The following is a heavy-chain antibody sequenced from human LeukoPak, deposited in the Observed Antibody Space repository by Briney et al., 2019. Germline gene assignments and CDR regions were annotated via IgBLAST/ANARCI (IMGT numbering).Heavy chain of an antibody. Sequence: ASVKVSCKASGYNFTSYYIHWVRQAPGQGLEWMGIINPSGGSTSYAQKFQGRVTMTRDMSTSTVYMELNSLRAEDTAVYYCAKDLRYFDWLSGYWGQGTLVTVSS. CDR1: GYNFTSYY. CDR2: INPSGGST. J-gene: IGHJ4*02. CDR3: AKDLRYFDWLSGY. V-gene: IGHV1-46*01. D-gene: IGHD3-9*01.